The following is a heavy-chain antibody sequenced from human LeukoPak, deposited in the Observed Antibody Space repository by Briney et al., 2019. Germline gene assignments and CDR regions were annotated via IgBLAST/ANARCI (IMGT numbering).Heavy chain of an antibody. V-gene: IGHV1-69*06. CDR3: ARNYDRYYYYYMDV. D-gene: IGHD1-7*01. CDR2: IIPIFGTA. Sequence: SVTVSCKASGGTFSSYAISWVRQAPGQGLEWMGGIIPIFGTANYAQKFQGRVTITADKSTSTAYMELSSLRSEDTAVYYCARNYDRYYYYYMDVWGKGTTVTVSS. J-gene: IGHJ6*03. CDR1: GGTFSSYA.